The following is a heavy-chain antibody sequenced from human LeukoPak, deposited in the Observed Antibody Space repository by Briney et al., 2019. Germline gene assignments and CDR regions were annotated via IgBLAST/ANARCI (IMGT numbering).Heavy chain of an antibody. Sequence: PGGSLRLSCAASGFTVSSNYMSWVRQAPGKGLEWVSVIYGGGSTYYADSVRGRFTISRDKSKNTLFLQMNSLRAEDTAVYYCARGTDSYYYYMDVWGRGTTVTVSS. J-gene: IGHJ6*03. CDR1: GFTVSSNY. CDR2: IYGGGST. D-gene: IGHD2-8*02. CDR3: ARGTDSYYYYMDV. V-gene: IGHV3-53*01.